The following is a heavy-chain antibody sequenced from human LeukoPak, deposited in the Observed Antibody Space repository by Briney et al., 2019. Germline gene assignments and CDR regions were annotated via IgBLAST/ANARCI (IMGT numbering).Heavy chain of an antibody. J-gene: IGHJ4*02. V-gene: IGHV4-34*01. CDR1: GGTFSGYY. D-gene: IGHD3-10*01. CDR3: RRGDSLL. CDR2: ISHGGST. Sequence: SESLCLTCAAYGGTFSGYYWSWIRQSPGKGLEWIGEISHGGSTNYNASLKSRLTISGDTSKNKFSLRLRCLTAADTAVYYCRRGDSLLWGQGTLVTVSS.